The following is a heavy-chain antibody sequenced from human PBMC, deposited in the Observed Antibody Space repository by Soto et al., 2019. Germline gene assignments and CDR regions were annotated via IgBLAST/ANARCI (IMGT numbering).Heavy chain of an antibody. Sequence: PSETLSLTCAVSGGSISTGAYSWSWIRQPPGNGLEWIGYIYHSGSAYYNPSLKSRVTMSVDGSKNQFSLKLSSVTAADTAVYYCARGKWSSPEDYWGQGTLVTVSS. V-gene: IGHV4-30-2*01. D-gene: IGHD2-8*01. CDR1: GGSISTGAYS. CDR2: IYHSGSA. J-gene: IGHJ4*02. CDR3: ARGKWSSPEDY.